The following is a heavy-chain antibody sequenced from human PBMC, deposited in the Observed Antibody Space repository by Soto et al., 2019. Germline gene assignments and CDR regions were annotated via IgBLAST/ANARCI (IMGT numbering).Heavy chain of an antibody. CDR2: INHSGST. D-gene: IGHD6-13*01. CDR1: GGSFSGYY. CDR3: ARGWGSSWVYYYYGMDV. J-gene: IGHJ6*02. Sequence: QVQLQQWGAGLLKPSETLSLTCAVYGGSFSGYYWSWIRQPPGKGLEWIGEINHSGSTNYNPSLKSRVTISVDTSKNQFSLKLSSVTAADTAVYYCARGWGSSWVYYYYGMDVWGQGTTVTVSS. V-gene: IGHV4-34*01.